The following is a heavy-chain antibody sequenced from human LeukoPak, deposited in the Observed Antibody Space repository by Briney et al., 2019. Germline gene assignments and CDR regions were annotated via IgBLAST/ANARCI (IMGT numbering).Heavy chain of an antibody. J-gene: IGHJ4*02. CDR3: AKWGDYDVLTGYYDPDY. CDR1: GFTFSNYA. Sequence: GASLRLSCVASGFTFSNYAMSWVRQAPGKGLEWVSAITGSGGITYYADSVRGRFTISRDNSKNTLYLQMNSLRAEDTAVYYCAKWGDYDVLTGYYDPDYWGQGTLVTVSS. D-gene: IGHD3-9*01. CDR2: ITGSGGIT. V-gene: IGHV3-23*01.